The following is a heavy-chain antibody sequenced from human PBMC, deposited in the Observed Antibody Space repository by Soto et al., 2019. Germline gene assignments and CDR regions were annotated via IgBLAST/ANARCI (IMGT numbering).Heavy chain of an antibody. Sequence: ASVKVSCKASGYTFTGYYMHSVRQAPGQGLEWMGWINPNSGGTNYAQKFQGWVTMTRDTSISTAYMELSRLRSDDTAVYYCARDIVVVVAATPHGYGMDVWGQGTTVTVSS. CDR3: ARDIVVVVAATPHGYGMDV. CDR1: GYTFTGYY. CDR2: INPNSGGT. V-gene: IGHV1-2*04. J-gene: IGHJ6*02. D-gene: IGHD2-15*01.